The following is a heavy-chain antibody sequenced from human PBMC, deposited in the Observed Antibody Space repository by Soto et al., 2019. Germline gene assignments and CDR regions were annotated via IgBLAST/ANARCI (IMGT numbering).Heavy chain of an antibody. V-gene: IGHV4-30-4*01. J-gene: IGHJ5*02. D-gene: IGHD3-22*01. Sequence: SETLSLTCTVSGGSISSGDYYWSWIRQPPGKGLEWIGYIYYSGSTYYNPSLKSRVTISVDTSKNQFSLKLSSVTAADTAVYYCARDPFYYDSSGYRVGWLDPWGQGTLVTVSS. CDR2: IYYSGST. CDR1: GGSISSGDYY. CDR3: ARDPFYYDSSGYRVGWLDP.